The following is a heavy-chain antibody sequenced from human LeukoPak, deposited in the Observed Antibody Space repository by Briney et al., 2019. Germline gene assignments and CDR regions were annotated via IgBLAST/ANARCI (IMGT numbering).Heavy chain of an antibody. CDR3: AKDGLSYFHY. V-gene: IGHV3-30*18. CDR2: ISSDGNNK. J-gene: IGHJ4*02. Sequence: GGSLRLSCAASKFSFSSYEMHWVRQTPGKGLEWVALISSDGNNKYYADSVKGRFTISRDNSKNTLFLQMNRLNTEDTAVYYCAKDGLSYFHYWGQGTLVTVS. CDR1: KFSFSSYE.